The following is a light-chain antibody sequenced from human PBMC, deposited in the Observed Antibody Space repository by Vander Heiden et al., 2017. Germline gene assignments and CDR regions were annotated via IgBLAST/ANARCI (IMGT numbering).Light chain of an antibody. J-gene: IGLJ2*01. V-gene: IGLV1-51*01. CDR1: SSNIETNF. Sequence: QSVLTQPPSVSATPGQRVTISCSGSSSNIETNFVSWYQQLPGTAPKLLIYDNEKRPSGIPDRFSGSQSGTSATLGITGLQTGDEADYYCGTWDSSLSAVIFGGGTTLTVL. CDR3: GTWDSSLSAVI. CDR2: DNE.